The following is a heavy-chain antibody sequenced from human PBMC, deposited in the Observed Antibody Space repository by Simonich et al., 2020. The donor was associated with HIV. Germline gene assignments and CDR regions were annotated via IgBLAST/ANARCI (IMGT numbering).Heavy chain of an antibody. V-gene: IGHV2-5*02. CDR2: IYWDDDK. J-gene: IGHJ3*01. CDR3: THWRITGNFDV. Sequence: QITLKESGPTLVKPTQTLTLTCPFSGFSLSTRVVGVGWIRQPPGKALEWLALIYWDDDKRYSPSLKSRLIISKDTSKNQVVLTMTNMDPVDTATYYCTHWRITGNFDVWGPGTMVTVSS. CDR1: GFSLSTRVVG. D-gene: IGHD2-8*02.